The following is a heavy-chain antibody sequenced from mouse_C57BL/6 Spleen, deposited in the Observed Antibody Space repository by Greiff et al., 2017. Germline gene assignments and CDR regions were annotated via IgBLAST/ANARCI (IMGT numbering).Heavy chain of an antibody. CDR2: ISNLAYSI. J-gene: IGHJ4*01. D-gene: IGHD1-1*01. CDR1: GFTFSDYG. CDR3: ARLYYGSSYDAMDY. V-gene: IGHV5-15*01. Sequence: EVKVVESGGGLVQPGGSLKLSCAASGFTFSDYGMAWVRQAPRKGPEWVAFISNLAYSIYYADTVTGRFTISIENANNTLYQEMSSLRSEDTAMYYCARLYYGSSYDAMDYWGQGTSVTVSS.